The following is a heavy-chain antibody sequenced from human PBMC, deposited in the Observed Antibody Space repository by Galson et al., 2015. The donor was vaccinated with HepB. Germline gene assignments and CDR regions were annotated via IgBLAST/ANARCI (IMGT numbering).Heavy chain of an antibody. Sequence: SLRLSCAASGFTLSTYSMYWVRQAPGKGLEWVSVMSYDGTNKYYGGSVKGRFTVSRDTSKNTMFLHMNSLTIDDTAMYYCARGGLRAVAGTKGDYWGQGTLVTVAS. CDR2: MSYDGTNK. D-gene: IGHD6-19*01. V-gene: IGHV3-30*03. CDR1: GFTLSTYS. J-gene: IGHJ4*02. CDR3: ARGGLRAVAGTKGDY.